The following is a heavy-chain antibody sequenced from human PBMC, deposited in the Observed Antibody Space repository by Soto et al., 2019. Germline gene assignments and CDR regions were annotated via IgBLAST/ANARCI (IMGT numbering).Heavy chain of an antibody. CDR2: ISSSSSYI. Sequence: EVQLVESGGGLVKPGGSLRLSCAASGFTFSSYSMNWVRQAPGKGLEWVSSISSSSSYIYYADSVKGRFTISRDNAKNSLYLQMNSLRAEDTAVYYCARAPPATYGMDVWGQGTTVTVSS. CDR3: ARAPPATYGMDV. J-gene: IGHJ6*02. V-gene: IGHV3-21*01. CDR1: GFTFSSYS.